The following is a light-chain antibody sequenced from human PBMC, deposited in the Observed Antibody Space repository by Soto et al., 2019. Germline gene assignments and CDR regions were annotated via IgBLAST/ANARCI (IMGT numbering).Light chain of an antibody. Sequence: EIVLTQSPGTLSLSPGDRATLSCRASQTVSSSYLAWYQQKPGQAPRLLIYGASSRATGIPDRFSGSGSGTDFTLTISRLEPEDFAVYYCQHYGSSSRTFGQGTKVDIK. CDR3: QHYGSSSRT. CDR2: GAS. J-gene: IGKJ1*01. V-gene: IGKV3-20*01. CDR1: QTVSSSY.